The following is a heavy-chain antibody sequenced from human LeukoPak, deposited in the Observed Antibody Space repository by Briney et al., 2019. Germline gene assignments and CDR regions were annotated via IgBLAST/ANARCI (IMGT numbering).Heavy chain of an antibody. CDR3: ARSLPSNSGWYYFDY. CDR1: GGSISSYY. D-gene: IGHD6-19*01. Sequence: PSETLSLTCTVSGGSISSYYWSWIRQPPGKGLEWIGYIYCSGGTNYNPSLKSRVTISVDTSKNQFSLKLSSVTAADTAVYYCARSLPSNSGWYYFDYWGQGTLVTVSS. CDR2: IYCSGGT. J-gene: IGHJ4*02. V-gene: IGHV4-59*01.